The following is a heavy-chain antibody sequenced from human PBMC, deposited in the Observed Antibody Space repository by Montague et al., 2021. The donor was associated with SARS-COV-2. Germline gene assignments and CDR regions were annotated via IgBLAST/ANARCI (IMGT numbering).Heavy chain of an antibody. Sequence: SETLSLTCTVSGGSVGSSHYYWAWIRQPPGKGLEWIGTIYYSGSTYYNPSPRSRVTIDVDASTNQFSLKLHFVTAADTAVYFCARGLYNWNYEHWFDTWGQGTLVTVSS. CDR3: ARGLYNWNYEHWFDT. CDR1: GGSVGSSHYY. J-gene: IGHJ5*02. D-gene: IGHD1-7*01. CDR2: IYYSGST. V-gene: IGHV4-39*01.